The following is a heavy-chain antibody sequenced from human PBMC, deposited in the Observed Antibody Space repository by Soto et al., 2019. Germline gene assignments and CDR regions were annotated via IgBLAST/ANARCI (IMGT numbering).Heavy chain of an antibody. V-gene: IGHV1-8*01. CDR1: GYTFTSYD. Sequence: ASVKVSCKASGYTFTSYDINWARQATGQGLEWMGWMNPNSGNTGYAQKFQGRVTMTRDTSISTAYMELSSLISEDTAVYYCARDDYSNCFDPWGQGTLVTVSS. CDR2: MNPNSGNT. D-gene: IGHD4-4*01. CDR3: ARDDYSNCFDP. J-gene: IGHJ5*02.